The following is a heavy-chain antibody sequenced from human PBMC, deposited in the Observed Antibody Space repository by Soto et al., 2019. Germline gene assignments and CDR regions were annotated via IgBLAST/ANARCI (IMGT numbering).Heavy chain of an antibody. CDR1: GFIFSSYW. D-gene: IGHD2-2*01. CDR2: IKEDGSEE. CDR3: ARSYARAMQY. V-gene: IGHV3-7*01. Sequence: EVQLVESGGGLVQPGGSLRLSCAASGFIFSSYWMRWVRQAPGKGLEWVASIKEDGSEEYYVDSVNGRFTISRDNAKNSLYLQMNSLRDEDTAVYYCARSYARAMQYWGKGTLVTVTS. J-gene: IGHJ4*02.